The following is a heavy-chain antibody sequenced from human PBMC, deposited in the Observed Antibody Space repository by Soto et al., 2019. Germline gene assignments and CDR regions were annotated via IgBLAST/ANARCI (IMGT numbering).Heavy chain of an antibody. CDR2: IITAFGPA. D-gene: IGHD6-13*01. CDR1: GGILNNYA. Sequence: QVQLVQSGAEVKKPGSSLKVSCTASGGILNNYAISWLRQAPGQGLEWMGGIITAFGPAIYAQKFQGRVSLTAGESTQTAHMDLSSLRSEDTAVYYCAAGGSWARLDNWGQGTLVTVSS. CDR3: AAGGSWARLDN. J-gene: IGHJ4*02. V-gene: IGHV1-69*01.